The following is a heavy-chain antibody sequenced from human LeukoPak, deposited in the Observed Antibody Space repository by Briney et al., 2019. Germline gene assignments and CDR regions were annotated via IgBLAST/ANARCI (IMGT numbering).Heavy chain of an antibody. CDR2: IYSGGST. V-gene: IGHV3-66*01. Sequence: EWVSVIYSGGSTYYADSVTGRFTISRDNSKNTLYLQMNSLRAEDTAVYYCARWADAFDIWGQGTMVTVSS. CDR3: ARWADAFDI. J-gene: IGHJ3*02.